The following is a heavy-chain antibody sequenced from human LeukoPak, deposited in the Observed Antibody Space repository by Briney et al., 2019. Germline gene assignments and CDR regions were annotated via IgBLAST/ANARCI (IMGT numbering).Heavy chain of an antibody. CDR2: IIPILGIA. V-gene: IGHV1-69*04. CDR3: ARAVQLERRYFDY. Sequence: VKVSCKASGSTFSSYAISWVRQAPGQGLEWMGRIIPILGIANYAQKFQGRVTITADKSTSTAYMELSSLRSEDTAVYYCARAVQLERRYFDYWGQGTLVTVSS. CDR1: GSTFSSYA. J-gene: IGHJ4*02. D-gene: IGHD1-1*01.